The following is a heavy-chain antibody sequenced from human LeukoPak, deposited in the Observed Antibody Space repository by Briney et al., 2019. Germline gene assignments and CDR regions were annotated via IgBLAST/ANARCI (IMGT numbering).Heavy chain of an antibody. D-gene: IGHD7-27*01. CDR1: GFTFKTYW. J-gene: IGHJ4*02. V-gene: IGHV3-7*01. CDR3: ARENWGTLDY. CDR2: IKQNGEAN. Sequence: GGSLRLSCVVSGFTFKTYWMAWVRQAPGKGLEWLANIKQNGEANQYEDSAMGRFTISRDNAENSLFLQMDSLRAEDTAVYYCARENWGTLDYWGQGALVTVSS.